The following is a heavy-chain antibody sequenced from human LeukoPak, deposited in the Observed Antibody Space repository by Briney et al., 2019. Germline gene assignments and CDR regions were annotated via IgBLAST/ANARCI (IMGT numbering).Heavy chain of an antibody. V-gene: IGHV3-30*18. CDR1: GFTFSSYG. CDR3: AKDGESGWYIFGY. J-gene: IGHJ4*02. CDR2: ISYDGSNK. D-gene: IGHD6-19*01. Sequence: GGSLRLSCAASGFTFSSYGMHWVRQAPGKGLEWVAVISYDGSNKYYADSVKGRFTISRDNSKNTLYLQMNSLRAEDTAVYYCAKDGESGWYIFGYWGQGTLVTVSS.